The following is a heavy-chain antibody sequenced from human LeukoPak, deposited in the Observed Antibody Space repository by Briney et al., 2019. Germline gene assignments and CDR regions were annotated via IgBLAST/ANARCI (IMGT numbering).Heavy chain of an antibody. J-gene: IGHJ2*01. CDR1: GFTFGYYA. V-gene: IGHV3-23*01. CDR3: ASSGFCSGGSCSLRYWYFDL. Sequence: GGSLRLSCAASGFTFGYYAMSWVRQAPGKGLEWVSSISGSGDSTYYADSVKGRFTLSRDNSKGTLYLQMNNLRVEDTAVYYCASSGFCSGGSCSLRYWYFDLWGRGTLVTVSS. CDR2: ISGSGDST. D-gene: IGHD2-15*01.